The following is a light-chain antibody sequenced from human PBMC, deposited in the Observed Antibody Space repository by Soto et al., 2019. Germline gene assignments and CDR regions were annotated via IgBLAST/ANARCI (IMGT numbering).Light chain of an antibody. CDR3: SSYRGNYNWV. J-gene: IGLJ3*02. CDR1: SSDVGAHNF. Sequence: QSALTQPPSASGPPGQSVTISCTGTSSDVGAHNFVSWYQHHPGKAPKLMIYEVNRRPSGVPDRFSGSKSGSTASLTVSGLQPEDEADYYCSSYRGNYNWVFGGGTKLTVL. V-gene: IGLV2-8*01. CDR2: EVN.